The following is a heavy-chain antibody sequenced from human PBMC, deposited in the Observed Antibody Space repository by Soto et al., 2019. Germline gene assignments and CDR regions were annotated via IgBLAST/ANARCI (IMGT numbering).Heavy chain of an antibody. D-gene: IGHD6-19*01. Sequence: PSETLSLTCAVSCGSISSSNWWSWVRQPPGKGLEWIGEIYHSGSTNYNPSLKSRVTISVDKSKNQFSLKLSSVTAADTAVYYCARETAVAGTYWFDPWGQGTLVTVSS. CDR1: CGSISSSNW. CDR2: IYHSGST. J-gene: IGHJ5*02. CDR3: ARETAVAGTYWFDP. V-gene: IGHV4-4*02.